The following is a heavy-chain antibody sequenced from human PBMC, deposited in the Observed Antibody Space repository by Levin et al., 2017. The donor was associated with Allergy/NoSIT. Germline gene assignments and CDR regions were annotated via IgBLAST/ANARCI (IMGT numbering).Heavy chain of an antibody. CDR3: ATWRGSGLYYFDY. CDR1: GFTFRNYG. D-gene: IGHD6-19*01. Sequence: GGSLRLSCAASGFTFRNYGMHWVRQAPDKGLEWVALISYDGSHTYYGDSVKGRFTISRDNSKNTLYLQMNSLRTEDTAVYYCATWRGSGLYYFDYWGQGTLITVSS. V-gene: IGHV3-30*03. CDR2: ISYDGSHT. J-gene: IGHJ4*02.